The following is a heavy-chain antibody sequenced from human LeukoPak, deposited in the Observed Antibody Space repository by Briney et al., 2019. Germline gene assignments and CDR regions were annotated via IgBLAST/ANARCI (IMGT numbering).Heavy chain of an antibody. CDR1: GFTFSSYS. CDR3: ATFRWNYCSGGSCHL. J-gene: IGHJ5*02. V-gene: IGHV3-21*01. Sequence: GGSLRLSCAASGFTFSSYSMNWVRQAPGKGLEWVSSISSSSSYIYYADSVKGRFTISRDNAKNSLYLQMNSLRAEDTAVYYCATFRWNYCSGGSCHLWGQGTLVTVSS. D-gene: IGHD2-15*01. CDR2: ISSSSSYI.